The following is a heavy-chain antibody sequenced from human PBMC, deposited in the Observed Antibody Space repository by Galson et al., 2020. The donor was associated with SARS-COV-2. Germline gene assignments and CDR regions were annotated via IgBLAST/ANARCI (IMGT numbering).Heavy chain of an antibody. J-gene: IGHJ5*02. CDR2: INSGGST. D-gene: IGHD2-8*01. Sequence: GGSLRLSCAASGFTVSNTYMSWVRQAPGKGLEWVSLINSGGSTFYADSVKGRFSISRDNSKNTLHLQMNSLRVEDTAVYFCVRGQVYLLDLWGQGILVTVSS. CDR1: GFTVSNTY. V-gene: IGHV3-66*02. CDR3: VRGQVYLLDL.